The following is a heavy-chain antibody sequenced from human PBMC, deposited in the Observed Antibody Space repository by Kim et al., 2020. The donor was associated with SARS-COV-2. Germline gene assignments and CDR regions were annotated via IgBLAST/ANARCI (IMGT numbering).Heavy chain of an antibody. CDR1: GFTFSSYA. Sequence: GGSLRLSCAASGFTFSSYAMHWVRQAPGKGLEWVAVISYDGSNKYYADSVKGRFTISRDNSKNTLYLQMNSLRAEDTAVYYCARDWSRSGYYDILTGPEDYWGQGTLVTVSS. CDR3: ARDWSRSGYYDILTGPEDY. V-gene: IGHV3-30*04. CDR2: ISYDGSNK. D-gene: IGHD3-9*01. J-gene: IGHJ4*02.